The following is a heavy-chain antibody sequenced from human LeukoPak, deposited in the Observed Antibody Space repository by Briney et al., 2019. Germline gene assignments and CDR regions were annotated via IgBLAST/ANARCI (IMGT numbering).Heavy chain of an antibody. V-gene: IGHV1-69*13. J-gene: IGHJ4*02. Sequence: SVKVSCKASGYTFTSYGISWVRQAPGQGLEWMGGIIPIFGTANYAQKFQGRVTITADESTSTTYMELSSLRSEDTAVYYCARAEYYYDSSGYDYWGQGTLVTVSS. CDR3: ARAEYYYDSSGYDY. D-gene: IGHD3-22*01. CDR2: IIPIFGTA. CDR1: GYTFTSYG.